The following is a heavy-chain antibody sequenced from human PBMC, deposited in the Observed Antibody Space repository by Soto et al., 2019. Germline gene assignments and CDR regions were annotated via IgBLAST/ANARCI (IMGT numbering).Heavy chain of an antibody. CDR2: ISIKPNNFAT. D-gene: IGHD3-22*01. J-gene: IGHJ4*02. V-gene: IGHV3-73*01. Sequence: GGSLRLSCVASGFTFRGSTIHWVRQASGKGLEWLGLISIKPNNFATVYAASVTGRFTISRDESKNTAFLQMNSLKTEDTAVYYCTRAYENSNSYFDYWGRGTLVTVYS. CDR1: GFTFRGST. CDR3: TRAYENSNSYFDY.